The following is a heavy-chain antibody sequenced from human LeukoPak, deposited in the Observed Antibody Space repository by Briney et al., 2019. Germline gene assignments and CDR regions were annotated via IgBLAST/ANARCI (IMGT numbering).Heavy chain of an antibody. V-gene: IGHV1-69*05. CDR1: GGTFSSYA. CDR2: IIPIFGTA. J-gene: IGHJ6*03. CDR3: ARAYFYYYYMDV. Sequence: SVKVSCKASGGTFSSYAISWVRQAPGQGLEWMGGIIPIFGTANYAQKFQGRVTITTDESTSTAYMELSSLRSEDTAVYYCARAYFYYYYMDVWGKGTTVTDSS.